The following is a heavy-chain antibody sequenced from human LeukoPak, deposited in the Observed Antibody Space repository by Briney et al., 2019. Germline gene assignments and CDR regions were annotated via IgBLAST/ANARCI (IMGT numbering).Heavy chain of an antibody. CDR1: GGTFSSYA. V-gene: IGHV1-69*13. D-gene: IGHD4-23*01. CDR2: IIPIFGTA. J-gene: IGHJ3*02. Sequence: SVKVSCKASGGTFSSYAISWVRQAPGQGLEWMGGIIPIFGTANYAQKFQGRVTITADESTSTAYMGLSSLRSEDTAVYYCATDATTVVTPIPHAFDIWGQGTMVTVSS. CDR3: ATDATTVVTPIPHAFDI.